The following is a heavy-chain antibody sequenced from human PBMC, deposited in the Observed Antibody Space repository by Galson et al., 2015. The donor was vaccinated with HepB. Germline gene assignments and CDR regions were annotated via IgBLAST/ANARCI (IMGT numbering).Heavy chain of an antibody. J-gene: IGHJ5*02. CDR1: GHGFSNHW. D-gene: IGHD1-1*01. V-gene: IGHV5-51*01. CDR3: ARQGLERGGRFDP. Sequence: QSGAEVKKPGESLKISCKGLGHGFSNHWIGWVRQMPGKGLEWMGIIYPDDSETRYSPSFQGHVTISADKSISTAYLQWSSLKASDTAMYYCARQGLERGGRFDPWGQGTLVTVSS. CDR2: IYPDDSET.